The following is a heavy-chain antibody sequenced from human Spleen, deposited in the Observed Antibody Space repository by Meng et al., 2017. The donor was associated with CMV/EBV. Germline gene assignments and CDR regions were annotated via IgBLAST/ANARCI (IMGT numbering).Heavy chain of an antibody. Sequence: GGSLRLSCAASGFTFSPYNMNWVRQAPGKGLEWVSFISSSSNYLYYADSVKGRFIISRDNAKNSLYLQMNSLRVEDTAMYYCVRIGGYYAMDVWGQGTTVTVSS. CDR3: VRIGGYYAMDV. V-gene: IGHV3-21*01. J-gene: IGHJ6*02. CDR2: ISSSSNYL. CDR1: GFTFSPYN. D-gene: IGHD3-10*01.